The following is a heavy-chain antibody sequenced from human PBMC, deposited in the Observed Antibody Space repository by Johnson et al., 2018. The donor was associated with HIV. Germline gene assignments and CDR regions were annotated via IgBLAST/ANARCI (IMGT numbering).Heavy chain of an antibody. V-gene: IGHV3-30-3*01. J-gene: IGHJ3*02. Sequence: QVQLVESGGGVVQPGRSLRLSCEASGFTFSSYPMHWVRQAPGKVLEWVAVISYDGSNKYYADSVKGRFTISRDNSKNTLYLQMNSLRAEDTAVYYCARACRDGYTCDVFDIWGQGTMVTVSS. CDR3: ARACRDGYTCDVFDI. CDR1: GFTFSSYP. CDR2: ISYDGSNK. D-gene: IGHD5-24*01.